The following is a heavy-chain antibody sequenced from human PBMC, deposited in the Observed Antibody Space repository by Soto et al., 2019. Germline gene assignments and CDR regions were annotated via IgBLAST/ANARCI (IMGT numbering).Heavy chain of an antibody. Sequence: PGEALKISCDGSGYSFTIYWIGVVLEMPGKGLEWMWIIYPGDSDTRYSPSFQGQVTISADKSISTAYLQWSSLKASDTAMYYCARLNRAYYDSSGYYYFYYWGQGTLVTVSS. CDR2: IYPGDSDT. D-gene: IGHD3-22*01. CDR3: ARLNRAYYDSSGYYYFYY. CDR1: GYSFTIYW. V-gene: IGHV5-51*01. J-gene: IGHJ4*02.